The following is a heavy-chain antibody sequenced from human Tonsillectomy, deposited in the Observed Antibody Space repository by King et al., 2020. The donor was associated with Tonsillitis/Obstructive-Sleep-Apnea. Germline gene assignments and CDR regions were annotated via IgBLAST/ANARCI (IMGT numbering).Heavy chain of an antibody. D-gene: IGHD2-2*02. V-gene: IGHV3-23*04. J-gene: IGHJ5*02. CDR2: ISGSGGST. CDR3: AKSYQLLYPEDNWFDP. CDR1: GFTFSSYV. Sequence: VQLVESGGGLVQPGGSLRLSCVASGFTFSSYVMSWVRQAPGKGLEWVSAISGSGGSTYYADSVKGRFTISRDNSKNTLYLQMNSLRAEDTAVYYCAKSYQLLYPEDNWFDPWGQGTLVTVSS.